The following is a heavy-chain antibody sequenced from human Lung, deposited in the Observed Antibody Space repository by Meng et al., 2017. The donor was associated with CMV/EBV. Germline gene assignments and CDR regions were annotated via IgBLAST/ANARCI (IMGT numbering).Heavy chain of an antibody. J-gene: IGHJ6*02. Sequence: PXTXSLXXAVSGGFISSSSWWSWVRQPPGKGLEWIGEIHHSGRTKYNPSLKNRVFISVDTSKNHFTLNLSSVTAADTAVYFCAKEYCSATSCYLVASGGMDVXGQGXTVTVSS. CDR1: GGFISSSSW. CDR2: IHHSGRT. V-gene: IGHV4-4*01. CDR3: AKEYCSATSCYLVASGGMDV. D-gene: IGHD2-2*01.